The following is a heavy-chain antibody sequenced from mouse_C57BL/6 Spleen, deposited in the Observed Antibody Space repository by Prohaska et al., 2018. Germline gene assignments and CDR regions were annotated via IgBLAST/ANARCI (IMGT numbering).Heavy chain of an antibody. V-gene: IGHV1-72*01. CDR3: ASSPYGGYFDV. CDR1: GYTFTSYW. Sequence: QVQLQQPGAELVKPGASVKLSCKASGYTFTSYWMHCVKQRPGRGLEWIGRIDPNSGGTKYNEKFKSKATLTVDKPSSAAYMQLSSLTSEDSAVYYCASSPYGGYFDVWGTGTTVTVSS. D-gene: IGHD1-1*01. J-gene: IGHJ1*03. CDR2: IDPNSGGT.